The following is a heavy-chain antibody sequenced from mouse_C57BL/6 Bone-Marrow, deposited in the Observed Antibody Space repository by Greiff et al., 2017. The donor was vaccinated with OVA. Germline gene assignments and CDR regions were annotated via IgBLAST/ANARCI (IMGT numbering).Heavy chain of an antibody. CDR1: GFTFSSYA. Sequence: DVKLVESGGGLVKPGGSLKLSCAASGFTFSSYAMSWVRQTPEKRLEWVATISDGGSYTYYPDNVKGRFTISRDNAKNNLYLQMSHLKSEDTAMYYCEREMVNTVVDYFDHWGQGTTLTVST. CDR2: ISDGGSYT. V-gene: IGHV5-4*01. D-gene: IGHD1-1*01. J-gene: IGHJ2*01. CDR3: EREMVNTVVDYFDH.